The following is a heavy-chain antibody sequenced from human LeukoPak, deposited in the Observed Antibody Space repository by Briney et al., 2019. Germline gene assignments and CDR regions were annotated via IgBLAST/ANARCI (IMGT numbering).Heavy chain of an antibody. CDR3: ARTGHCSGGSCCSSDY. V-gene: IGHV4-34*01. D-gene: IGHD2-15*01. CDR2: INHSGST. J-gene: IGHJ4*02. CDR1: GGSFSGYY. Sequence: SETLSLTCAVYGGSFSGYYWSWIRQPPGKGLEWIGEINHSGSTNYNPSLKSRLTISVDTSKNQFSLKLSSVTAADTAVYYCARTGHCSGGSCCSSDYWGQGTLVTVSS.